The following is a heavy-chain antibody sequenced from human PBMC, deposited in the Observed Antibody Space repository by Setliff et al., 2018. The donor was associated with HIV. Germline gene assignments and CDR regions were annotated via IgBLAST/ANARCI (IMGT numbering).Heavy chain of an antibody. CDR1: GYTFTTYG. J-gene: IGHJ3*01. D-gene: IGHD1-26*01. Sequence: ASVKVSCKASGYTFTTYGINWVRQAPGQGLEWMGWVSTYNGHTNYPQHLQGRVTMTTNTSTGTAYLELRSLRSDDTAMYYCARPLDSGSYPYDAFAFWGLGTWSPSPQ. V-gene: IGHV1-18*04. CDR2: VSTYNGHT. CDR3: ARPLDSGSYPYDAFAF.